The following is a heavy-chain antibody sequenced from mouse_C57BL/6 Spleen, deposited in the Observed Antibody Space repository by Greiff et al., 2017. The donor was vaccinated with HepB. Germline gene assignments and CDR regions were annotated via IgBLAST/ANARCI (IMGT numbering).Heavy chain of an antibody. CDR3: ARRFGYYGSSSFAY. V-gene: IGHV1-55*01. CDR1: GYTFTSYW. CDR2: IYPGSGST. D-gene: IGHD1-1*01. J-gene: IGHJ3*01. Sequence: QVQLQQPGAELVKPGASVTMSCKASGYTFTSYWITWVQQRPGQGLEWIGDIYPGSGSTNYNEKFKSKATLTVDTSSSTAYMQRSSLTAEDSAVYYWARRFGYYGSSSFAYWGQGTLVTVSA.